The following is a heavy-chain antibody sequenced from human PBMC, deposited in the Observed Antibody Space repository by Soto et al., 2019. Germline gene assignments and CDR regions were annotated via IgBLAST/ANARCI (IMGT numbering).Heavy chain of an antibody. V-gene: IGHV4-59*08. CDR2: VYNSGST. CDR3: ARHDYADRTFDL. Sequence: ETLSLTCTVSGGSISSNYWTWIRQPPGKGLEWIGYVYNSGSTNYNPSLKSRVTISEDTSKSQFSLKVNSMTAADTAFYYCARHDYADRTFDLWGQGTKVTVSS. D-gene: IGHD3-22*01. J-gene: IGHJ3*01. CDR1: GGSISSNY.